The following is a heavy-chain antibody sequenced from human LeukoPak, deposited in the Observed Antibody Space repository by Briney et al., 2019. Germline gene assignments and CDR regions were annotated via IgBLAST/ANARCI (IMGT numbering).Heavy chain of an antibody. CDR1: GFTFSNAW. J-gene: IGHJ6*02. CDR2: IKSKTDGGTR. Sequence: PGGSLRLSCAASGFTFSNAWMSWVRQAPGKGLEWVGRIKSKTDGGTRDYTAPVKGRFAISRDDSKNTLYLQMNSLKTEDTAVYYCTTGPFDYYGSASYLANGMDVWGQGTTVTVSS. CDR3: TTGPFDYYGSASYLANGMDV. D-gene: IGHD3-10*01. V-gene: IGHV3-15*01.